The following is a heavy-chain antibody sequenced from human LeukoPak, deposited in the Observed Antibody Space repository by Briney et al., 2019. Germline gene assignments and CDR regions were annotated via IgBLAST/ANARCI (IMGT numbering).Heavy chain of an antibody. V-gene: IGHV3-23*01. CDR1: GFTFSSYA. CDR2: ISGSGGST. J-gene: IGHJ4*02. Sequence: GGSLRLSCAASGFTFSSYAMSWVRQAPGKGLEWVSAISGSGGSTYYADSVKGRFTISRDNSKNTLYLQMNSLRAEDTAVYYCAKARHYYDSRGSFDYWGQGTLVTVSS. CDR3: AKARHYYDSRGSFDY. D-gene: IGHD3-22*01.